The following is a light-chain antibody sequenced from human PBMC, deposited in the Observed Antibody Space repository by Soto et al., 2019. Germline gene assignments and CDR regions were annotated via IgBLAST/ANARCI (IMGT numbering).Light chain of an antibody. Sequence: EIVLTQSPATLSLSPGERATLSCGASQSVSRNYVAWYQQKPGLAPRLVMFAASTRATGIPDRFSGSGSGTDFTLTISRLEPEDFAVYFCQQYDRSPFTFGPRTKVDI. J-gene: IGKJ3*01. CDR2: AAS. CDR3: QQYDRSPFT. V-gene: IGKV3D-20*01. CDR1: QSVSRNY.